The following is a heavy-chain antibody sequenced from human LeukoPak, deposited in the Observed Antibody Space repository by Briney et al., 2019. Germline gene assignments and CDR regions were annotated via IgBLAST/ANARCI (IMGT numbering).Heavy chain of an antibody. D-gene: IGHD3-3*01. CDR2: INPSGGST. CDR3: ARDRAWDYDFWSGSPSCPDY. CDR1: GYTFTSYY. J-gene: IGHJ4*02. Sequence: ASVKVSCKASGYTFTSYYMHWVRQAPGQGLEWMGIINPSGGSTSYAQKFQGRVTMTRDTSTSTVYMELSRLRSEDTAVYYCARDRAWDYDFWSGSPSCPDYWGQGTLVTVSS. V-gene: IGHV1-46*01.